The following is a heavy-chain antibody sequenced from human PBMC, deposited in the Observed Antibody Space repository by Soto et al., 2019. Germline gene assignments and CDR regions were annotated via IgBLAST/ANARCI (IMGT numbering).Heavy chain of an antibody. CDR2: IWYDGSNI. Sequence: GGALRVSCSASGFTFSRYGMHWVRQAPGRGLEWVAVIWYDGSNIYYADSVKGRFTISRDNSKDTLDLQMNSLRAEDTAVYYCARDREQWLVGYYFDYWGQGTLVTVSS. V-gene: IGHV3-33*01. D-gene: IGHD6-19*01. J-gene: IGHJ4*02. CDR1: GFTFSRYG. CDR3: ARDREQWLVGYYFDY.